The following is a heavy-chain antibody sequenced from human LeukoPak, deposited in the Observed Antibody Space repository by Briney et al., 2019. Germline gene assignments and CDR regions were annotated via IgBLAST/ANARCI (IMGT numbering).Heavy chain of an antibody. Sequence: GGSLRLSCAASGFTFSSYEMNWVRQAPGKGLEWVSYISSSGSTIYYADSVKGRFTISRDNAKNSLYLQMNSLRVEDTAVYYCARVAFGWYYYYMDVWGKGTTVTISS. CDR1: GFTFSSYE. V-gene: IGHV3-48*03. J-gene: IGHJ6*03. CDR2: ISSSGSTI. CDR3: ARVAFGWYYYYMDV. D-gene: IGHD3-16*01.